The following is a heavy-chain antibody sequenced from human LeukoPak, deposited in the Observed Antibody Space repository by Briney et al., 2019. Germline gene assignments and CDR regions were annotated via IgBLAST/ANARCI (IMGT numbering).Heavy chain of an antibody. Sequence: GGSLRLSCAASGFTFSSYAVSWVRQAQGKGLEWVSAISGSGGSTYYADSVKGRFTISRDNSKNTLYLQMNSLRAEDTAVYYCAKDVASKYSSSWYGYYFDYWGQGTLVTVSS. V-gene: IGHV3-23*01. CDR2: ISGSGGST. CDR3: AKDVASKYSSSWYGYYFDY. J-gene: IGHJ4*02. CDR1: GFTFSSYA. D-gene: IGHD6-13*01.